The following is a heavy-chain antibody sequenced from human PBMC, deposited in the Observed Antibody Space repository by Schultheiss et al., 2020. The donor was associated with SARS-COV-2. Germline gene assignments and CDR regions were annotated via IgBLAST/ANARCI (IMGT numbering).Heavy chain of an antibody. D-gene: IGHD3-16*02. CDR3: TRDRPPYYDYVWGSYRYTAGDYFDY. J-gene: IGHJ4*02. CDR1: GFTFGDYA. V-gene: IGHV3-49*04. CDR2: IRSKAYGGTT. Sequence: GGSLRLSCTASGFTFGDYAMSWVRQAPGKGLEWVGFIRSKAYGGTTEYAASVKGRFTISRDDSKSIAYLQMNSLKTEDTAVYYCTRDRPPYYDYVWGSYRYTAGDYFDYWGQGTLVTGSS.